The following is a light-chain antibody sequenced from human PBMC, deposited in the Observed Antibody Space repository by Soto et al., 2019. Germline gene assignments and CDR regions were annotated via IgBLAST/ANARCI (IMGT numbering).Light chain of an antibody. V-gene: IGLV2-23*02. CDR1: SSDVGSYNL. J-gene: IGLJ3*02. Sequence: QSALTQPASVSGSPAQSITISCTGSSSDVGSYNLVSWYQQHPGKAPKLVIYEVTKRPSGVSNRFSGSKSGNTASLTISGLQAEDEADYYCCSYTGSNTYWVFGGGTKLTVL. CDR2: EVT. CDR3: CSYTGSNTYWV.